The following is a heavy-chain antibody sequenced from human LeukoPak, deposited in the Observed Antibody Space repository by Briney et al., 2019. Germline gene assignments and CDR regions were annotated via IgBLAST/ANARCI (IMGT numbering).Heavy chain of an antibody. CDR1: GFTFSSYA. V-gene: IGHV3-30-3*01. D-gene: IGHD3-3*01. Sequence: PGGSLRLSCAASGFTFSSYAMHWVRQAPGKGLEWVAVISYDGSNKYYADSVKGRFTISRDNSKNTLYLQMNSLRAEDTAVYYCAKVFSPYYDFWSGYQGFDYWGQGTLVTVSS. CDR3: AKVFSPYYDFWSGYQGFDY. J-gene: IGHJ4*02. CDR2: ISYDGSNK.